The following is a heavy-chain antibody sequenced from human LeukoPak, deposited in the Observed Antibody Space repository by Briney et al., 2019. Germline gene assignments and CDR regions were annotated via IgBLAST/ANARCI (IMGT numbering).Heavy chain of an antibody. V-gene: IGHV2-70*17. CDR2: IDWDDEE. CDR1: GFSLSASGLC. D-gene: IGHD3-10*01. J-gene: IGHJ6*03. Sequence: SGPALVTPTQTLTLTCTFSGFSLSASGLCVSWIRQPPGKALEWLARIDWDDEELYSTSLKTRLSISKDTSKNQLVLTMTNMDPVDTATYFCARANRKIVSGSGRNYYYMDVWGKGTTVTVSS. CDR3: ARANRKIVSGSGRNYYYMDV.